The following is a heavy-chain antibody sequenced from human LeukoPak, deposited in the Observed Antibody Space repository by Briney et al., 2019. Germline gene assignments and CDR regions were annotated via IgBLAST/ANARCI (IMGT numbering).Heavy chain of an antibody. V-gene: IGHV4-59*01. CDR1: GGSISSYY. J-gene: IGHJ4*02. CDR2: IYYSGST. D-gene: IGHD2-15*01. Sequence: SETLSLTCTVSGGSISSYYWSWIRQPPGKGLEWIGYIYYSGSTNYNPSLKSRVTISVDTSKNQFSLKLSSVTAADTAVYYCARGAAYMYYFDYWGQGTLVTVSS. CDR3: ARGAAYMYYFDY.